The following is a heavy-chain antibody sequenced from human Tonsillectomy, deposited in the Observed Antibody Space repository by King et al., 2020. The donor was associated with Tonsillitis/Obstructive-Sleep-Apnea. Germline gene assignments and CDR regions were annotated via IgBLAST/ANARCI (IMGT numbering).Heavy chain of an antibody. Sequence: VQLVESGGGLVKPGGSLRLSCAVSGFIFSDDYMSWIRQAPGKGLEWISYISSSGRTIYYADSEKGRFTISRDNAKNSLYLQMNSLRAEDTAVYYCARFPFDAAYPPKDYWGQGTLVTVSS. D-gene: IGHD2-15*01. CDR3: ARFPFDAAYPPKDY. J-gene: IGHJ4*02. V-gene: IGHV3-11*01. CDR1: GFIFSDDY. CDR2: ISSSGRTI.